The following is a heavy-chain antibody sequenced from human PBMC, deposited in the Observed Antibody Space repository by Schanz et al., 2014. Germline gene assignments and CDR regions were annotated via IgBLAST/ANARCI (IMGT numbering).Heavy chain of an antibody. D-gene: IGHD5-12*01. CDR1: RLNFNNAW. CDR2: TSHDGSFT. CDR3: TRDGGRDGYNLAFDV. Sequence: VESGGGLVKPGGSLKLSCAASRLNFNNAWMHWVRQAPGKGLVWVSRTSHDGSFTTFADSVKGRFIISRDSSKNTLFLQMNSLRAEDTAVYFCTRDGGRDGYNLAFDVWGQGTLVTVSS. J-gene: IGHJ3*01. V-gene: IGHV3-74*01.